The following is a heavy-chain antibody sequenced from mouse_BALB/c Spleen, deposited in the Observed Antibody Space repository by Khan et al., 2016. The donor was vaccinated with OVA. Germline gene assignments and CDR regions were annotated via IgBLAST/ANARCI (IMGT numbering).Heavy chain of an antibody. J-gene: IGHJ1*01. CDR3: ARDDGFYVNFDV. D-gene: IGHD2-3*01. Sequence: EVELVESGAEFVRPGALVKLSCRASGFNFKDYYMHWVKQRPEQGLEWIGWIDPENGNTRYDPKFQGKAIITADTYSNTAYLQLSSLTSEDTAVYYGARDDGFYVNFDVWGAGTTVTVSS. CDR1: GFNFKDYY. V-gene: IGHV14-1*02. CDR2: IDPENGNT.